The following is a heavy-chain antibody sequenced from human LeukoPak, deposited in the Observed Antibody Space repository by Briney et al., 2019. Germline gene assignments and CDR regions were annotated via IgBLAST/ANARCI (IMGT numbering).Heavy chain of an antibody. CDR2: TRNKANSYTT. J-gene: IGHJ4*02. Sequence: GGSLRLSCAASGFTFSDHYMDWVRQAPGKGLEWVGRTRNKANSYTTEYAASVKGRFTISRDDSKNSLYLQMNSLKTEDTAVYYCARYHSGYEYFDYWGQGTLVTVSS. CDR3: ARYHSGYEYFDY. CDR1: GFTFSDHY. V-gene: IGHV3-72*01. D-gene: IGHD5-12*01.